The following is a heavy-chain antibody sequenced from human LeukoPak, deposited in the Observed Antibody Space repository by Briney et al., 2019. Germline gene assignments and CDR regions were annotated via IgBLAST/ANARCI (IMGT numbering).Heavy chain of an antibody. CDR2: ISAYNGNT. Sequence: ASVKVSCKASGYTFTSYGISWVRQAPGQGLEWMGWISAYNGNTNYAQKLQGRVTMTTDTSTSTAYMELRSLRSEDTAVYYCAKASWGYSSSWYLFDYWGQGTLVTVSS. CDR3: AKASWGYSSSWYLFDY. CDR1: GYTFTSYG. J-gene: IGHJ4*02. D-gene: IGHD6-13*01. V-gene: IGHV1-18*01.